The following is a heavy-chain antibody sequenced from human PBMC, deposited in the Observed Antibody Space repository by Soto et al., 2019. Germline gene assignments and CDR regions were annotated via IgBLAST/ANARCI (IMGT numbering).Heavy chain of an antibody. CDR2: INPNSGGT. Sequence: ASVKVSCKASGYIFTGYYMHWVRQAPGQGLEWMGWINPNSGGTNYAQKFQGWVTMTRDTSISTAYMELSRLRSDDTAVYYCAREEVGNELTKTYYYGMDVWGQGTTVTVSS. CDR3: AREEVGNELTKTYYYGMDV. CDR1: GYIFTGYY. D-gene: IGHD4-17*01. J-gene: IGHJ6*02. V-gene: IGHV1-2*04.